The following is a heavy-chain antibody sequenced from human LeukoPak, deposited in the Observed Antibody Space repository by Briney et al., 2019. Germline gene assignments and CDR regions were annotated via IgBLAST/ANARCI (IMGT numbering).Heavy chain of an antibody. V-gene: IGHV3-33*06. CDR2: IWYDGSNK. CDR1: GFTFGSYG. CDR3: AKDLSSGWYDY. Sequence: GGSLRLSCAASGFTFGSYGMHWVRQAPGKGLEWVAVIWYDGSNKYYADSVKGRFTISRDNSKNTLYLQMNSLRAEDTAVYYCAKDLSSGWYDYWGQGTLVTVSS. J-gene: IGHJ4*02. D-gene: IGHD6-19*01.